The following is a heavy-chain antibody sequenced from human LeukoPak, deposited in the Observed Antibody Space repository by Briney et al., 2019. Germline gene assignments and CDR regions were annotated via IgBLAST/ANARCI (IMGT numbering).Heavy chain of an antibody. V-gene: IGHV4-39*07. J-gene: IGHJ4*02. CDR3: ARESWNDVEYFDY. D-gene: IGHD1-1*01. Sequence: SETLSLTCTVSGGSISSSSYYWGWIRQPPGKGLEWIGSIYYSGSTYYNPSLKSRVTISVDKSKNQFSLKLSSVTAADTAVYYCARESWNDVEYFDYWGQGTLVTVSS. CDR1: GGSISSSSYY. CDR2: IYYSGST.